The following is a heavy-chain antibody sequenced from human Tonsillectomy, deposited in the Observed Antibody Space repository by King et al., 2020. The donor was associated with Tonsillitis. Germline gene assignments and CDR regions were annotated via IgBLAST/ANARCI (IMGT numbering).Heavy chain of an antibody. J-gene: IGHJ6*03. CDR3: TRDKWELALFMDV. Sequence: QLVQSGGGLVQPGGALRLSCAASGFTFSSYEMNWVRQAPGKGLEWVSYTDYTCRSIFYADTGKGRFTTSRDNAKKSLFLQMNSLRAEDTGVYYCTRDKWELALFMDVWGKGTTVTVSS. CDR2: TDYTCRSI. CDR1: GFTFSSYE. D-gene: IGHD1-26*01. V-gene: IGHV3-48*03.